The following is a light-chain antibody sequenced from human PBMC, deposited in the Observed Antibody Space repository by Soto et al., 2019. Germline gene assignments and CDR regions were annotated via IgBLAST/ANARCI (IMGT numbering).Light chain of an antibody. J-gene: IGKJ4*01. V-gene: IGKV1-33*01. CDR3: QQYDDLPLT. Sequence: DIQMTQSPSSLSESVGDRVTITCQATQDISNYLNWYQQKPGKAPKLLIYDASNLQTGVPSRFSAYRSETDFTFTISSLQPEDIATYYCQQYDDLPLTFGGGTKVDI. CDR1: QDISNY. CDR2: DAS.